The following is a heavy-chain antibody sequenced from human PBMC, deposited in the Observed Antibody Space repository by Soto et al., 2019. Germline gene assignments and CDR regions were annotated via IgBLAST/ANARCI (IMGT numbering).Heavy chain of an antibody. V-gene: IGHV3-23*01. CDR3: AKDRPTNLTGYSSGWYEFDY. CDR1: GFTFSSYA. CDR2: ISGSGGST. D-gene: IGHD6-19*01. Sequence: GGSLRLSCAASGFTFSSYAMSWVRQAPGKGLEWVSAISGSGGSTYYADSVKGRFTISRDNSKNTLYLKMNSLRAEDTAVYYCAKDRPTNLTGYSSGWYEFDYWGQGTLVTVSS. J-gene: IGHJ4*02.